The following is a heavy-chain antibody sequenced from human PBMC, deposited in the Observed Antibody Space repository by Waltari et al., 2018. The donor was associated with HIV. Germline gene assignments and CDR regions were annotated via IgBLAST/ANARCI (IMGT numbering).Heavy chain of an antibody. V-gene: IGHV4-39*07. CDR2: TYYSGST. CDR1: EGLISIRSYA. CDR3: ARDRGSSSWFYY. J-gene: IGHJ4*02. D-gene: IGHD6-13*01. Sequence: LRESPPELGKGLVARASCWAGVEGLISIRSYAWGWIRQPPGKGLEWIGSTYYSGSTYYNPSLKSRATISVDTSKNQFSLKLNSVTAAETAVYYCARDRGSSSWFYYWGQGTLVTVSS.